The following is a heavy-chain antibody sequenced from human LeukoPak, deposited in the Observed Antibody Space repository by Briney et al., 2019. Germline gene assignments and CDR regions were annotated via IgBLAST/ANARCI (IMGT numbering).Heavy chain of an antibody. CDR3: ARLISYDILTGYYKGGEIIDY. D-gene: IGHD3-9*01. CDR1: GYTFTSYG. Sequence: ASVKVSCKASGYTFTSYGISWVRQAPGQGLEWMGWISAYNGNTNYAQKLQGRVTMTTDTSTSTAYMELSSLRSEDTAVYYCARLISYDILTGYYKGGEIIDYWGQGTLVTVSS. CDR2: ISAYNGNT. V-gene: IGHV1-18*01. J-gene: IGHJ4*02.